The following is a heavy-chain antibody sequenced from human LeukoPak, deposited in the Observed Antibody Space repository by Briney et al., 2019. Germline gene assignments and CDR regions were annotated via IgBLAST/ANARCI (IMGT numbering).Heavy chain of an antibody. CDR1: GFTFSSYW. J-gene: IGHJ4*02. D-gene: IGHD3-22*01. Sequence: PGGSLRLSCAASGFTFSSYWMHWVRQGPGKGLVWVSRINRDGSSTTYADSVKGRFTISRDNAKNTLYFQMNSLRAEDTAVYYCARDQSSVFDYWGQGTLVTVSS. CDR3: ARDQSSVFDY. V-gene: IGHV3-74*01. CDR2: INRDGSST.